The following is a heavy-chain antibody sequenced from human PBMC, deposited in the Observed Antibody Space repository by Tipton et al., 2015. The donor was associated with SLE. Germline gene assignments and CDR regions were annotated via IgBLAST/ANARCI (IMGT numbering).Heavy chain of an antibody. D-gene: IGHD6-13*01. CDR1: GGSISSYY. V-gene: IGHV4-59*08. CDR2: IYYSGST. CDR3: ARGQPAHDAFDI. Sequence: TLSLTCTVSGGSISSYYWSWIRQPPGKGLEWIGYIYYSGSTYYNPSLKSRVTISVDTSKNQFSLKLSSVTAADTAIYYCARGQPAHDAFDIWGQGTVVTVSS. J-gene: IGHJ3*02.